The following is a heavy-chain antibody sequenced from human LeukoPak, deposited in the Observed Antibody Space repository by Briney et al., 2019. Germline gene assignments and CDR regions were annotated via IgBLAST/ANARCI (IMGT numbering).Heavy chain of an antibody. Sequence: GASVKVSCKASGGTFSSYTISWVRQAPGQGLEWMGRIIPILGIANYAQKFQGRVTITADESTSTAYMELSSLRSEDTAVYYCARANSSSWYRWFDPWGQGTLATVSS. CDR2: IIPILGIA. CDR1: GGTFSSYT. J-gene: IGHJ5*02. D-gene: IGHD6-13*01. V-gene: IGHV1-69*02. CDR3: ARANSSSWYRWFDP.